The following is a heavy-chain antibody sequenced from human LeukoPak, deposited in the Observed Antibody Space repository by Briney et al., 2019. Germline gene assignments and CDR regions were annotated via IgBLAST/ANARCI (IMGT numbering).Heavy chain of an antibody. CDR3: ARIYYDFWSGYSIPGYFDY. CDR1: GGSISSGGYY. V-gene: IGHV4-30-2*01. D-gene: IGHD3-3*01. Sequence: SETLSLTCTVSGGSISSGGYYWSWIRQPPGKGLEWIGYIYHSGSTYYNPSLKSRVTISVDRSKNQFSLKLSSVTAADTAVYYCARIYYDFWSGYSIPGYFDYWGQGTLVTVSS. CDR2: IYHSGST. J-gene: IGHJ4*02.